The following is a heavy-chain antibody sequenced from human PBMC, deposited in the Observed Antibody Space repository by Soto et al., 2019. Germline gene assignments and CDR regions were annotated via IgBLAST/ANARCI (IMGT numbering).Heavy chain of an antibody. J-gene: IGHJ4*02. Sequence: EVQVVETGGGLIQPGGSLRLSCAASGFTVSTNYNSWVRQAPGKGLEWVSVTYSDGATYYADSVKGRFTVSRDSSRNILSLQMSNLGAEDTAIYYCARSAGAWYGQYWGQGTLVTVSS. V-gene: IGHV3-53*02. CDR3: ARSAGAWYGQY. CDR1: GFTVSTNY. CDR2: TYSDGAT. D-gene: IGHD6-19*01.